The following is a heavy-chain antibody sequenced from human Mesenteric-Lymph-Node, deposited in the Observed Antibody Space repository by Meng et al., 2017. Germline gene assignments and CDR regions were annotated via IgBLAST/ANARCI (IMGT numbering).Heavy chain of an antibody. J-gene: IGHJ5*02. D-gene: IGHD6-19*01. Sequence: QVQLVQSGAEVKKPGASVKVSCKASGYTFTAYYIHWVRQAPGQGLEWMGRINPNNGGTNYAQKFQGRVTMTRDTSITTGYMELNRLTSDDTAIYYCAREDSGWFTNHWGQGTLVTVSS. CDR2: INPNNGGT. CDR1: GYTFTAYY. CDR3: AREDSGWFTNH. V-gene: IGHV1-2*06.